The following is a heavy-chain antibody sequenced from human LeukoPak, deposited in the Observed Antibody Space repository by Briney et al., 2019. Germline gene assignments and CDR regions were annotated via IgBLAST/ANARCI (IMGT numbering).Heavy chain of an antibody. J-gene: IGHJ4*02. CDR1: GYTFTRYY. Sequence: GASVKLSCKASGYTFTRYYMHWVRQAPGQGLEWMGIIDPSGGSTSYAQNFQGGVTMTRDATTSTVYLELSSLRSEDTAVYYCARDFGEMPNYWGQGTLVTVSS. V-gene: IGHV1-46*01. D-gene: IGHD5-24*01. CDR2: IDPSGGST. CDR3: ARDFGEMPNY.